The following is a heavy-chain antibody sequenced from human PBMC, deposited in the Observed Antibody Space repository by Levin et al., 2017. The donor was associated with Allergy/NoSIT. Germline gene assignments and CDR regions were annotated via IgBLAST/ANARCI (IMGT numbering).Heavy chain of an antibody. J-gene: IGHJ6*02. CDR3: VRGLGMDV. Sequence: LSLTCAASGFTFSPYWMTWVRQASGKGLEWVANIKPDGSEKSYVDSLKGRFTISRDNAKNSLYLEINSLRVEDTAVYYCVRGLGMDVWGQGTTVTVSS. V-gene: IGHV3-7*01. CDR2: IKPDGSEK. CDR1: GFTFSPYW.